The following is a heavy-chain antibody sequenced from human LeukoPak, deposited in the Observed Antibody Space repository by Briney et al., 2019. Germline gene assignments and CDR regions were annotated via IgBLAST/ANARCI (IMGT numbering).Heavy chain of an antibody. CDR2: ISSSSRTI. D-gene: IGHD3-10*01. Sequence: GGSLRLSCAASGFTFSGYRMSWVRQAPGEGLEWLSDISSSSRTINYADSVTGRFTVSRDNAKNSLYLQMNSLRAEDTAVYYCATLWFGDSDHDYWGQGTLVTVSS. J-gene: IGHJ4*02. V-gene: IGHV3-48*01. CDR1: GFTFSGYR. CDR3: ATLWFGDSDHDY.